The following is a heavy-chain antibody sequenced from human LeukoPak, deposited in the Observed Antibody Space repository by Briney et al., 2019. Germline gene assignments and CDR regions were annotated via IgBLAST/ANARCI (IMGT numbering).Heavy chain of an antibody. CDR3: ASARSGAVAATVLDY. J-gene: IGHJ4*02. CDR2: SYYSGST. CDR1: GGSISSGGYY. V-gene: IGHV4-31*03. Sequence: PSQTLSLTCSVSGGSISSGGYYWSWIRQHPGKGLEWSGYSYYSGSTDYNPSLKRRVTISVDTSKNQFSLRLSSVTAADTSVYYCASARSGAVAATVLDYWGQGTLVTVSS. D-gene: IGHD6-19*01.